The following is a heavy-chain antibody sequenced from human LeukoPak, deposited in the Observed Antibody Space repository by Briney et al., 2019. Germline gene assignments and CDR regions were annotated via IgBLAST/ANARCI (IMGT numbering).Heavy chain of an antibody. CDR2: INPNSGGT. D-gene: IGHD5-18*01. V-gene: IGHV1-2*02. CDR1: GYTFTGYY. CDR3: ARAPIRSYGLIGWFDP. Sequence: GASVKVSCKASGYTFTGYYMHWVRQAPGQGLESMGWINPNSGGTNYAQNFQGRVTMTRDTSIGTAYMELSRLRSDDTAVYYCARAPIRSYGLIGWFDPWGQGTLVTVSS. J-gene: IGHJ5*02.